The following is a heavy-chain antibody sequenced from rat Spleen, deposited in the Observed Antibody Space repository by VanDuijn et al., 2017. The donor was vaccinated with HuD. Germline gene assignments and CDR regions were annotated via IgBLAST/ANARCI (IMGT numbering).Heavy chain of an antibody. J-gene: IGHJ4*01. Sequence: EVQLVESDGDLVQPGRSLKLSCGTSGFTFSDYYMAWVRQAPTKGLEWVAAISYDGSNTYYRDSVKGRFTISRDKGKSTLYLQMDSLRSEDTATYYCATDGYYDGTYYSVYVMDAWGQGASVTVSS. D-gene: IGHD1-12*02. CDR3: ATDGYYDGTYYSVYVMDA. CDR2: ISYDGSNT. V-gene: IGHV5-20*01. CDR1: GFTFSDYY.